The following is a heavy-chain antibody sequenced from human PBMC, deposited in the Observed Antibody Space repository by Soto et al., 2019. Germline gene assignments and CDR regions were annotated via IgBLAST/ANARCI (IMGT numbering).Heavy chain of an antibody. D-gene: IGHD2-21*02. J-gene: IGHJ3*01. CDR2: INVDGSYI. Sequence: GGSLRLSCVASDFTFRTYTMHWVRQAPGKGLQWVSSINVDGSYIYSADSLKGRFTVSRDNAKNSLYLQMNSLRVEDTAMYYCATEGDFLIGYVWGQGTMVTISS. CDR1: DFTFRTYT. CDR3: ATEGDFLIGYV. V-gene: IGHV3-21*01.